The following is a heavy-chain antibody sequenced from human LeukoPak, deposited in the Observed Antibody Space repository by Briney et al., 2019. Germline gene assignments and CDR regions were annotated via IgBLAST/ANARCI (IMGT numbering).Heavy chain of an antibody. CDR1: GFSLSTSGMC. CDR2: LDWDGNK. CDR3: SQVWGRAPPS. J-gene: IGHJ4*02. D-gene: IGHD7-27*01. Sequence: SGPALVKPTQTLTLTCTFSGFSLSTSGMCVSWIRQPPGKALEWLARLDWDGNKYYNTSLETRLTISKDTSENQVVLTMTNMAPVDTATYYCSQVWGRAPPSWGQGTLVTVSS. V-gene: IGHV2-70*11.